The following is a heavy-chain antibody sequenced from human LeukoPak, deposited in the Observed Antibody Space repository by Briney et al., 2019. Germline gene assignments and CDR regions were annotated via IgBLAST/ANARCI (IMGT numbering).Heavy chain of an antibody. J-gene: IGHJ4*02. D-gene: IGHD3-22*01. Sequence: GGSLRLSCAASGFTFNSYAMSWVRQAPGKGLEWVSAISGSGGSTYYADSVKGRFTISRDNSKNTLYLQMNSLRAEDTAVYYCAKDMIVVVITGKVDYWGQGTLVTVSS. V-gene: IGHV3-23*01. CDR2: ISGSGGST. CDR1: GFTFNSYA. CDR3: AKDMIVVVITGKVDY.